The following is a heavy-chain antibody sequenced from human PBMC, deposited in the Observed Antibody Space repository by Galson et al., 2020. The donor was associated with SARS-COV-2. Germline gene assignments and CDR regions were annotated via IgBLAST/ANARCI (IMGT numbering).Heavy chain of an antibody. D-gene: IGHD3-22*01. CDR1: GFTFSNAW. V-gene: IGHV3-15*01. CDR3: PTVSTTTQDGEDSGGYDVAVEI. CDR2: IKSKTDGGTT. Sequence: GESLKISCAASGFTFSNAWMSWVRQAPGKGLEWVGRIKSKTDGGTTDYAAPVKGRFTISRDDSKTTLYLQMNSLKTEDTAVYYCPTVSTTTQDGEDSGGYDVAVEIWGEGTMVTVSS. J-gene: IGHJ3*02.